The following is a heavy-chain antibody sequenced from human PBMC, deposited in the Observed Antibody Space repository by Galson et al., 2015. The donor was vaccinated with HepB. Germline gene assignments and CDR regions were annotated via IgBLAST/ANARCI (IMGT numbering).Heavy chain of an antibody. CDR2: IYYSGST. CDR1: GGSISGYY. J-gene: IGHJ4*02. D-gene: IGHD4-17*01. V-gene: IGHV4-59*01. CDR3: TKSLAGAFDY. Sequence: SETLSLTCTVSGGSISGYYWSWIRQPPGKGLEYIGYIYYSGSTNYNPSLYSRVTMSVDTSKSQFSLKLTSVTAADTAVYYCTKSLAGAFDYWGQGILVTVSS.